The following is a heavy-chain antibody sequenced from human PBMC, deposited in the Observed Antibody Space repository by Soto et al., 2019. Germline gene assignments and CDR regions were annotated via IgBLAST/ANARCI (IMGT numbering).Heavy chain of an antibody. Sequence: QVQLVQSGAEVKKPGSSVKVSCKASGGTFSSYAISWVRQAPGQGLEWMGALIPIFGTANYAQKFQGRVTITASESTSTAYMELSSLRSEDTAVYYCAREKVATIKNYYYYGMDVWGQGTTVTVSS. CDR3: AREKVATIKNYYYYGMDV. J-gene: IGHJ6*02. D-gene: IGHD5-12*01. V-gene: IGHV1-69*01. CDR1: GGTFSSYA. CDR2: LIPIFGTA.